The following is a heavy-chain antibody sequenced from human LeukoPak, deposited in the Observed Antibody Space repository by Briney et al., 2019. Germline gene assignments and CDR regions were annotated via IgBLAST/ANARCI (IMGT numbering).Heavy chain of an antibody. CDR3: AKIDSYYYDSSGYYYFDY. CDR1: GFTFSSYA. J-gene: IGHJ4*02. CDR2: ISGSGGNT. D-gene: IGHD3-22*01. Sequence: GGSLRLSCAASGFTFSSYAMSWVHQAPGKGLEWVSAISGSGGNTYYADSVKGRFTISRDNSKNTLYLQMNSLRAEDTAVYYCAKIDSYYYDSSGYYYFDYWGQGTLVTVSS. V-gene: IGHV3-23*01.